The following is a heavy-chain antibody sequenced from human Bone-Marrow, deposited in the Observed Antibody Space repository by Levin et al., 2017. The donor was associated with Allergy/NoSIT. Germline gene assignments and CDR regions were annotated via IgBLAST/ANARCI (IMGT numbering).Heavy chain of an antibody. J-gene: IGHJ6*02. D-gene: IGHD3-22*01. CDR2: ISAGGNYI. Sequence: PGGSLRLSCAASGILFSSYDMNWVRQAPGKGLEWVSSISAGGNYIYYADSVKGRFTISRDNAKNSLFLQMHSLRAEDTAVYYCASWAMYHYDRSAFDYFYYAMDVWGQGTTVTVSS. CDR1: GILFSSYD. V-gene: IGHV3-21*01. CDR3: ASWAMYHYDRSAFDYFYYAMDV.